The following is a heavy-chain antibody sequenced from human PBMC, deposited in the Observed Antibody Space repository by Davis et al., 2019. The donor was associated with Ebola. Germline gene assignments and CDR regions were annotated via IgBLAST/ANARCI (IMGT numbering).Heavy chain of an antibody. CDR1: GGSIRSYY. CDR2: IHYTGST. CDR3: AANIVATIDPHLYYYYGMDV. V-gene: IGHV4-59*01. J-gene: IGHJ6*02. Sequence: MPGGSLRLSCTVSGGSIRSYYWSWIRQPPGEGLEWIGYIHYTGSTNYNPSLRSRVTISVDTSKNQFSLRLSSVTAADTAVYYCAANIVATIDPHLYYYYGMDVWGQGTTVTVSS. D-gene: IGHD5-12*01.